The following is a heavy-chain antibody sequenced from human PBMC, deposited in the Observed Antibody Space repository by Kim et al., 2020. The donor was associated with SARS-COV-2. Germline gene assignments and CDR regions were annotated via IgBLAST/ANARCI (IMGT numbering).Heavy chain of an antibody. V-gene: IGHV3-30*01. J-gene: IGHJ4*02. CDR3: ASSASGYSSSWYYFDY. Sequence: SRKGRFTISRDNSNNTLYMQMNSLRAEDTAVYYCASSASGYSSSWYYFDYWGQGTLVTVSS. D-gene: IGHD6-13*01.